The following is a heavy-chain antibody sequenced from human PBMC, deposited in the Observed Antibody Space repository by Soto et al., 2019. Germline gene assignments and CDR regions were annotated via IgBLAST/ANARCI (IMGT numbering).Heavy chain of an antibody. CDR3: ARAKTTDYYFDY. Sequence: SETLSLTCAVYGGSTSSGGYYWSWIRQHPGKGLEWIGYIYYSGSTYYNPSLKSRVTISVDTSKNQFSLKLSSVTAADTAVYYCARAKTTDYYFDYWGQGTLVTVSP. V-gene: IGHV4-31*11. J-gene: IGHJ4*02. D-gene: IGHD1-1*01. CDR1: GGSTSSGGYY. CDR2: IYYSGST.